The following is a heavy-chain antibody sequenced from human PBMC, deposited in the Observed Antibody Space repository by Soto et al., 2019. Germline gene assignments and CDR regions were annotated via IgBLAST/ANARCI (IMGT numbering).Heavy chain of an antibody. CDR2: ISSSSSYI. V-gene: IGHV3-21*01. Sequence: EVQLVESGGGLVKPGGSLRLSCAASXXTFSXYSMNWVRQAPGKGLXWVSSISSSSSYIYYADSVKGRFTISRDNAKNSLYLQMNSLRAEDTAVYYCARDQPGYSYGYGLGYWGQGTLVTVSS. J-gene: IGHJ4*02. D-gene: IGHD5-18*01. CDR1: XXTFSXYS. CDR3: ARDQPGYSYGYGLGY.